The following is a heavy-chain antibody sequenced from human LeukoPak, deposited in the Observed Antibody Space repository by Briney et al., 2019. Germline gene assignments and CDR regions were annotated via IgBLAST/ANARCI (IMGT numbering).Heavy chain of an antibody. D-gene: IGHD2-15*01. V-gene: IGHV3-23*01. CDR3: AKQVVVAAVFES. J-gene: IGHJ4*02. CDR1: GFTFSSYA. CDR2: ISGSGSNT. Sequence: GGSLRLSCAASGFTFSSYAMSWVRQAPGKGLEWVSVISGSGSNTYYADSVKGRFTISRDNSRNTLYLQMNSLRAEDTAVYYCAKQVVVAAVFESWGQGTLVTVSS.